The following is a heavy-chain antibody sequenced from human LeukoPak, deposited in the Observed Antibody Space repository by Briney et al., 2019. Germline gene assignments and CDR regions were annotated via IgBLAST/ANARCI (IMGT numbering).Heavy chain of an antibody. V-gene: IGHV1-8*01. CDR1: GYTFTSYD. CDR3: ARVGYSSGWYEAFDI. CDR2: MNPNSGNT. D-gene: IGHD6-19*01. J-gene: IGHJ3*02. Sequence: ASVKVSCKASGYTFTSYDINWARQATGQGLEWMGWMNPNSGNTGYAQKFQGRVTMTRNTSISTAYMELSSMRSEDTAVYYCARVGYSSGWYEAFDIWGQGTMVTVSS.